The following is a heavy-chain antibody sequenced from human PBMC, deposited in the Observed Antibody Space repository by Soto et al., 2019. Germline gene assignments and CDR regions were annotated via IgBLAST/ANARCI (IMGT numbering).Heavy chain of an antibody. Sequence: GGSLRLSCAGSGFTFSSYWMSWVRQAPGKGLEWVANIKQDGSYTSYVDSVKGRFTISEDNDKSSLYLQMNSLRAEDTAVYYCAAWPRSSWFDYWGQGILVTVSS. D-gene: IGHD6-13*01. CDR2: IKQDGSYT. CDR3: AAWPRSSWFDY. CDR1: GFTFSSYW. J-gene: IGHJ4*02. V-gene: IGHV3-7*05.